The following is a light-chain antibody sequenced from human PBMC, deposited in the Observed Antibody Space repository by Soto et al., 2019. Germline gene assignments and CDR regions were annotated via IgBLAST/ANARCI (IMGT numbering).Light chain of an antibody. CDR1: QSVRSY. Sequence: EIVLTQSPATLSSSPGERVTLSCRASQSVRSYLAWYQQKPGQAPRLLIYDASNRAAGTPVRFSGSGSGTDFTLTISSLEPEDFALYYCQQRTNWPLTFGPGTKVDIK. CDR2: DAS. J-gene: IGKJ3*01. V-gene: IGKV3-11*01. CDR3: QQRTNWPLT.